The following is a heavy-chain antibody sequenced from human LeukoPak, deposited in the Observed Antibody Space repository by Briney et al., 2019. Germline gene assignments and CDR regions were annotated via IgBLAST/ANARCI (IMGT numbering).Heavy chain of an antibody. Sequence: PGRSLRLSCAASGFTFSSYAMHWVRQAPGKGLEWVAVISYDGSNKYYADSVKGRFTISRDNSKNTLYLQMNSLRAEDTAVYYCARDRHGYGEGEGFDYWGQGTLVTVSS. CDR1: GFTFSSYA. CDR3: ARDRHGYGEGEGFDY. J-gene: IGHJ4*02. CDR2: ISYDGSNK. D-gene: IGHD4-17*01. V-gene: IGHV3-30*04.